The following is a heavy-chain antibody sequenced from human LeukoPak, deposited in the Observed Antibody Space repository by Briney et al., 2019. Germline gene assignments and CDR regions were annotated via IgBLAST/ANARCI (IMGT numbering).Heavy chain of an antibody. V-gene: IGHV3-7*03. D-gene: IGHD2-8*01. CDR3: AREGYGVPFDF. Sequence: GGSLRLSCAASGFTFSSYWMSWVRQAPGKGLEWVANIKQDGSEEYYVDSVKGRFTISRDNAKNSLYLQMNSLRAEDTAVYYCAREGYGVPFDFWGQGTPVTVSS. J-gene: IGHJ4*02. CDR2: IKQDGSEE. CDR1: GFTFSSYW.